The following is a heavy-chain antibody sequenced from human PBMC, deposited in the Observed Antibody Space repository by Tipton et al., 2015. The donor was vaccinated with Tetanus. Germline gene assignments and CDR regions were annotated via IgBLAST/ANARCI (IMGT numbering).Heavy chain of an antibody. D-gene: IGHD3-10*01. CDR2: ITTSGNTM. V-gene: IGHV3-48*03. CDR3: GSFYYGSGGALDF. CDR1: GFTFSSFE. Sequence: AASGFTFSSFEMNWVRQAPGKGLEWVSYITTSGNTMYYADSVKGRFTISRDNAKNSLYLQMNSLRAEDTAFYYCGSFYYGSGGALDFWGQGVVLPVSS. J-gene: IGHJ3*01.